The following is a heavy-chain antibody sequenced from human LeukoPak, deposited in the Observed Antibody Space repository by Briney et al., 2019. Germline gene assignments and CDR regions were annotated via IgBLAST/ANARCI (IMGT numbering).Heavy chain of an antibody. CDR3: ATFRFGGAYFDY. CDR1: GGSISSGGYY. CDR2: IFYSGST. V-gene: IGHV4-31*03. Sequence: SETLSLTCTVSGGSISSGGYYRSWIRQHPGKGLEWIGYIFYSGSTYYNPSLKSRVTISVDTSKNQFSLKLSSVTAADTAVYYCATFRFGGAYFDYWGQGTLVTVSS. D-gene: IGHD3-16*01. J-gene: IGHJ4*02.